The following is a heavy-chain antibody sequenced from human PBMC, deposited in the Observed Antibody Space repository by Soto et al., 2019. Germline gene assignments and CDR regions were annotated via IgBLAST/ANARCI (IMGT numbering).Heavy chain of an antibody. J-gene: IGHJ4*02. CDR1: GGSISSSSYY. CDR2: IYYSGST. D-gene: IGHD3-22*01. CDR3: ARQGSGTMIVVVFDY. Sequence: ETLSLTCTVSGGSISSSSYYWGWIRQPPGKGLEWIGSIYYSGSTYYNPSLKSRVTISVDTSKNQFSLKLSSVTAADTAVYYCARQGSGTMIVVVFDYWGQGTLVTVSS. V-gene: IGHV4-39*01.